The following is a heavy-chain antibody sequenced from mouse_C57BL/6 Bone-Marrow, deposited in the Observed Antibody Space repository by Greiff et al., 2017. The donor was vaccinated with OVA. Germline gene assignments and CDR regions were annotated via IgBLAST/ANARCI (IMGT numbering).Heavy chain of an antibody. V-gene: IGHV1-55*01. CDR3: ARGSYYYGSSYDMYYFDY. D-gene: IGHD1-1*01. CDR1: GYTFTSYW. CDR2: IYPGSGST. J-gene: IGHJ2*01. Sequence: QVQLQQPGAELVKPGASVKMSCKASGYTFTSYWITWVKQRPGQGLEWIGDIYPGSGSTNYNEKFKSKATLTVDTSSSTAYMQLSSLTSEDSAVYYCARGSYYYGSSYDMYYFDYWGQGTTLTVSS.